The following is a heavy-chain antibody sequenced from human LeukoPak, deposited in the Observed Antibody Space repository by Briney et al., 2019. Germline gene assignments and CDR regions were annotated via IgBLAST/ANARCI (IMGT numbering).Heavy chain of an antibody. J-gene: IGHJ4*02. D-gene: IGHD2-15*01. CDR3: AKLCSGGSCYWNY. CDR1: GFTFSSYA. Sequence: GSLSLSRAAAGFTFSSYAMSWVRQAPGKGLEWVSHISASGRTTDYADSVKGRFTISRDNSKNTVYLQMNSLRAEDTAVYYCAKLCSGGSCYWNYWGQGTLVTVSS. V-gene: IGHV3-23*01. CDR2: ISASGRTT.